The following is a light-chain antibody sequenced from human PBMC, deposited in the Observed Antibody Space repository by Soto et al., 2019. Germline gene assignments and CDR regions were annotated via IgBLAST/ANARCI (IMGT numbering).Light chain of an antibody. CDR1: QSISSRY. CDR3: QQYDSSPT. Sequence: EIVLTQSRGTLSLSPVEGASLXCRASQSISSRYLAWYQQKPGQAPRLLMYGVSSRATGTPDRFSGSGSGTDFTLTISRLEPEDFAVYHCQQYDSSPTFGQGTKVDI. V-gene: IGKV3-20*01. J-gene: IGKJ1*01. CDR2: GVS.